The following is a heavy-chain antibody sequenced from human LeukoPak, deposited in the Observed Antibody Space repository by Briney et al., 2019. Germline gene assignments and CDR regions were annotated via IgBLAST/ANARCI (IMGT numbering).Heavy chain of an antibody. D-gene: IGHD3-10*01. CDR1: GGSISSYY. CDR3: ARDGFRGVKGFDP. Sequence: SETLSLTCTVSGGSISSYYWGWIRQPPGKGLEWIGSIYYSGSTYYNPSLKSRVTISVDTSKNQFSLKLSSVTAADTAVYYCARDGFRGVKGFDPWGQGTLVTVSS. CDR2: IYYSGST. J-gene: IGHJ5*02. V-gene: IGHV4-39*07.